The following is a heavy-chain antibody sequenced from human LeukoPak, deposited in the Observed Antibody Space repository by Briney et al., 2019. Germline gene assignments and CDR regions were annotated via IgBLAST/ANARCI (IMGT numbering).Heavy chain of an antibody. J-gene: IGHJ4*02. CDR2: INPNTGDT. CDR3: ARDLHWGPDY. V-gene: IGHV1-2*02. CDR1: GYTFTGYY. Sequence: GASVKVSCKASGYTFTGYYMHLVRQAPGQGREWMGWINPNTGDTNYAQKFQGRVTMTRDTSISTAYMELSSLRPDDTAVYYCARDLHWGPDYWGQGTLVTVSS. D-gene: IGHD7-27*01.